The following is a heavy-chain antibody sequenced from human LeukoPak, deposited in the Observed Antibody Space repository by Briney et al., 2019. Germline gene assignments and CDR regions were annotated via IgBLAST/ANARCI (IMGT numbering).Heavy chain of an antibody. J-gene: IGHJ4*02. CDR1: GYTFSNYD. V-gene: IGHV1-8*01. Sequence: ASVKVSCKASGYTFSNYDINWVRQAAGQGLEWMGWMNPNSGNTGYAQKFQGRVTMTRNTSISTAYMELSSLRSEDTAVYYCARGHVLASCSGGSCYSGHDYRGQGTLVTVSS. CDR2: MNPNSGNT. CDR3: ARGHVLASCSGGSCYSGHDY. D-gene: IGHD2-15*01.